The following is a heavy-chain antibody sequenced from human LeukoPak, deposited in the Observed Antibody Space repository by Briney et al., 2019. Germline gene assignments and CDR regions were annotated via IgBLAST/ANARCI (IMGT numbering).Heavy chain of an antibody. CDR2: IYYSGST. D-gene: IGHD6-19*01. CDR1: GASISSYY. J-gene: IGHJ4*02. CDR3: ARVDSSGWYGIDY. Sequence: SETLSPTCTVSGASISSYYWSWIRQPPGKGLEWIGYIYYSGSTYYNPSLKSRVTISVDTSKNQFSLKLTSVTAADTAVYYCARVDSSGWYGIDYWGQGTLVTVSS. V-gene: IGHV4-59*12.